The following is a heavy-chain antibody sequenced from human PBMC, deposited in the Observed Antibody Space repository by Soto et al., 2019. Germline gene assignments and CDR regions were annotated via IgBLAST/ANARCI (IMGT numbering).Heavy chain of an antibody. J-gene: IGHJ6*03. V-gene: IGHV4-34*01. Sequence: SETLSLTCAVYGGSFSGYYWSWIRQPPGKGLEWIGEINHSGSTNYNPSLRSRVTISVDTSKNQFSLKLSSVTAADTAVYYCAITYYDILTGYPDGPTSYMDVWGKGTTVTVSS. D-gene: IGHD3-9*01. CDR2: INHSGST. CDR3: AITYYDILTGYPDGPTSYMDV. CDR1: GGSFSGYY.